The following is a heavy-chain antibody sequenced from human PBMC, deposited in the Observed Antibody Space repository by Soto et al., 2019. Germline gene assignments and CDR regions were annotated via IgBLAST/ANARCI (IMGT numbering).Heavy chain of an antibody. CDR2: IYWNEDK. V-gene: IGHV2-5*01. CDR3: AHRGYGDYPRDNWFDP. J-gene: IGHJ5*02. CDR1: GVSLQTGGAG. D-gene: IGHD4-17*01. Sequence: IPFKESGSNLVEPTKALPLALKVPGVSLQTGGAGGGLVRSAPRKAPGWLALIYWNEDKRYSPSLKSRLTITKDTSKNQVVLTMTNMDPVDTATYYCAHRGYGDYPRDNWFDPWGQGTLVTVSS.